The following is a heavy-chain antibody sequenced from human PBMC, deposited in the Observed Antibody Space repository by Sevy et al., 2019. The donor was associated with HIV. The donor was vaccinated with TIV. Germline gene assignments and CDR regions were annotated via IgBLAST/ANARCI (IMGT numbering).Heavy chain of an antibody. CDR2: IYYSGTT. V-gene: IGHV4-59*01. Sequence: SETLSLTCTVSGGSISTYYWSWIRQPPGKGLEWIGYIYYSGTTNYNPSLKSRVTMSVDTSKNLFSLKLSSVTAADTAVYYCARDPLGVIPRGWDYWGQGTLVTVSS. D-gene: IGHD3-3*01. CDR3: ARDPLGVIPRGWDY. CDR1: GGSISTYY. J-gene: IGHJ4*02.